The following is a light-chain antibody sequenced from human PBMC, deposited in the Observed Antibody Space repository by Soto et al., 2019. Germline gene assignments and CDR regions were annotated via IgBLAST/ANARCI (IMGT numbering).Light chain of an antibody. Sequence: DIVMTQSPLSLPVTPGEPASISCRSSQSLLHSNGYNYLDWYLQKPGQSPQLLIYLGSNRASGVPDRFSGSWSGTDFTLKISRVEAEDVGVYYCMQALQTPTFGQGTKVEIK. J-gene: IGKJ1*01. CDR2: LGS. V-gene: IGKV2-28*01. CDR3: MQALQTPT. CDR1: QSLLHSNGYNY.